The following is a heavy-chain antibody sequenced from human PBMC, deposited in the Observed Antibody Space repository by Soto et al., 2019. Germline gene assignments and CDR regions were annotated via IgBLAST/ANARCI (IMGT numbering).Heavy chain of an antibody. CDR1: GGSFRDDGYS. Sequence: SETLSLTCTVSGGSFRDDGYSWNWIRQSPGKGLEWIGCIFHTGSTLYSPSLKSRVSMSLDVSKNQFSLALTSVTAADTAVYYCATSSSGWPDWFDPWSPG. J-gene: IGHJ5*02. V-gene: IGHV4-30-2*06. CDR2: IFHTGST. CDR3: ATSSSGWPDWFDP. D-gene: IGHD6-19*01.